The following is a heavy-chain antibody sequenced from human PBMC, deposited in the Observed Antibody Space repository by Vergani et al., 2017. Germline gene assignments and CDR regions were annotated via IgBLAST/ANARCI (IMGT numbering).Heavy chain of an antibody. CDR3: AKDLSYSTAWPHFDS. CDR2: ISYDGDRR. Sequence: QVQLQESGPGLVKSSETLSLTCSVSFDSIRNLYCNWIRQAPGKGLEWVAMISYDGDRRDYGDFAKGRFTISRDSSKTVYLQMNSLRVEDTAMYFCAKDLSYSTAWPHFDSRGQGTLVTVSS. D-gene: IGHD4-11*01. CDR1: DSIRNLYC. V-gene: IGHV3-30*18. J-gene: IGHJ4*02.